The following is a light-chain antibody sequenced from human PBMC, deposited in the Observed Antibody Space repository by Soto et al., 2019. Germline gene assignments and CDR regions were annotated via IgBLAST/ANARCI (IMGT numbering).Light chain of an antibody. CDR1: QGISSW. V-gene: IGKV1-12*01. J-gene: IGKJ1*01. Sequence: DIQMTQSPSSVSASVGDRVTMTCRASQGISSWLVWYQQKPGKAPKLLIYAASSLQSGVPSRFSGSGSGTDFTLTISGLQPEDLATYYSQQANSFPWTFGQGTKVEIK. CDR3: QQANSFPWT. CDR2: AAS.